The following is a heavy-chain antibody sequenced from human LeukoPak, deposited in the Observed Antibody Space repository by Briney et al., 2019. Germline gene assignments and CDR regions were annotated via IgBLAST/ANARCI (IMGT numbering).Heavy chain of an antibody. D-gene: IGHD6-19*01. CDR3: AREDSSGWKYYYYYYMDV. V-gene: IGHV3-7*01. CDR2: IKLDGSEK. J-gene: IGHJ6*03. CDR1: GFTFSSYW. Sequence: GGSLRLSCAASGFTFSSYWMSWVRQASGKGLEWVANIKLDGSEKYYVDSVKGRFTISRDNAKNSLYLQMNSLRAEDTAVYYCAREDSSGWKYYYYYYMDVWGKGTTVTVSS.